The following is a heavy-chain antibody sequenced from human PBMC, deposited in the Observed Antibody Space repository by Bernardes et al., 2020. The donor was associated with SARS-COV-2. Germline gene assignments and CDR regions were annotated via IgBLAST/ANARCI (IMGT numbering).Heavy chain of an antibody. J-gene: IGHJ4*02. D-gene: IGHD1-7*01. CDR2: ISVDGSNI. CDR3: ASGGFNWNYAFFDY. V-gene: IGHV3-30*03. CDR1: GFIYSSDG. Sequence: GGSLRLSCAASGFIYSSDGMHWVRQAPGKGLEWVALISVDGSNIYYADSVKGRFTISRDNSKNTLYLQMNSLRVEDTAVYYCASGGFNWNYAFFDYWGQGTLVTVSS.